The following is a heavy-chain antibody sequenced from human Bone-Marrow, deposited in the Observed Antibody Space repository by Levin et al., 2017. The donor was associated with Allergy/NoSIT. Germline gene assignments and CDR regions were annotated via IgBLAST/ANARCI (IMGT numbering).Heavy chain of an antibody. D-gene: IGHD2-2*01. CDR3: ARGGCSSTTCLSGMDV. Sequence: SETLSLTCSVSGGAVSSGSYYWTWIRQPPGKGLEWIGYMDYSGSTNYSPSLKSRVTISVDTSKNQFSLKLTSVTAADSAVYYCARGGCSSTTCLSGMDVWGQGTTVTVSS. J-gene: IGHJ6*02. V-gene: IGHV4-61*01. CDR1: GGAVSSGSYY. CDR2: MDYSGST.